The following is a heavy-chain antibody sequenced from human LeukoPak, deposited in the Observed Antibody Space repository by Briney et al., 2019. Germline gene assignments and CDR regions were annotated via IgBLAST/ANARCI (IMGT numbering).Heavy chain of an antibody. V-gene: IGHV3-11*01. D-gene: IGHD3-22*01. CDR2: ISSSGSTI. Sequence: GGSLRLSCAASGFTFSDYYMSWIRQAPGKGLEWVSYISSSGSTIYYADSVKGRFTISRDNAKNSLYLKMNSLRAEDTAVYYCASLYDSSGYSPFDYWGQGTLVTVSS. CDR3: ASLYDSSGYSPFDY. CDR1: GFTFSDYY. J-gene: IGHJ4*02.